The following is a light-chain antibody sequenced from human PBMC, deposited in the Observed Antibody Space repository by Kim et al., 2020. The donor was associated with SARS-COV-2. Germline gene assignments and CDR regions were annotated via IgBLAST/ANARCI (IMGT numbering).Light chain of an antibody. V-gene: IGKV1-5*01. Sequence: ASVGDRVTITCRASQSISSWLAWYQQKPGKAPKLLIYYASSLESGVPSRFSGSGSGTEFTLTISSLQPDDFATYYCQQYNSYPWTFGQGTKVDIK. CDR3: QQYNSYPWT. CDR2: YAS. CDR1: QSISSW. J-gene: IGKJ1*01.